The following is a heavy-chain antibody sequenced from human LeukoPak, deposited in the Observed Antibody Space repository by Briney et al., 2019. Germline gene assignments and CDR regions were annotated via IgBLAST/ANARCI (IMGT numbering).Heavy chain of an antibody. D-gene: IGHD2-2*01. CDR1: GGSISSYY. V-gene: IGHV4-59*01. CDR3: ARTTEDCSSTSCYQYWFDP. J-gene: IGHJ5*02. Sequence: PSETLSLTCTVSGGSISSYYWSWIRQPPGRGLEWIGYIYYSGSTNYNPSLKSRVTISVDTSKNQFSLKLNSVTAADTAVYYCARTTEDCSSTSCYQYWFDPWGQGTLVTVSS. CDR2: IYYSGST.